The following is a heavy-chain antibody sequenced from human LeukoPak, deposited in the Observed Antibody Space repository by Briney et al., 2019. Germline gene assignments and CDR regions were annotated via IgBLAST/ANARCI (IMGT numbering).Heavy chain of an antibody. J-gene: IGHJ4*02. Sequence: SVKVSCKASGGTFSSYAISWVRQAPGQGLEWMGGIIPIFGTANYAQKFQGRVTITADESTSTAYMELSSLRSEDTAVYYCAGLRGDYDILTGYFDYWGQGTLVTVSS. V-gene: IGHV1-69*13. D-gene: IGHD3-9*01. CDR3: AGLRGDYDILTGYFDY. CDR2: IIPIFGTA. CDR1: GGTFSSYA.